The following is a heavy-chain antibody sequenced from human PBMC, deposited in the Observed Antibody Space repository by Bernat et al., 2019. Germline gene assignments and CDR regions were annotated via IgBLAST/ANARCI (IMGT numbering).Heavy chain of an antibody. J-gene: IGHJ4*02. Sequence: QVQLVESGGGVVQPGRSLRLSCAASGFTFSSYGMHWVRQAPGKGLEWVAVISYDGSNKYYADSVKGRFTISRDNSKNTLYLQMNSLRAEDTAVYYCVKDFVAAARSYYFDYWGQGILVTVSS. D-gene: IGHD6-13*01. CDR1: GFTFSSYG. CDR3: VKDFVAAARSYYFDY. CDR2: ISYDGSNK. V-gene: IGHV3-30*18.